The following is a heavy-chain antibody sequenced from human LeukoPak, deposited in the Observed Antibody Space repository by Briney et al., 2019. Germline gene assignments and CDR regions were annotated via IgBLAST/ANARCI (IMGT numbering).Heavy chain of an antibody. CDR3: ARGLYYYDSSGYYY. J-gene: IGHJ4*02. CDR2: IYYSGST. D-gene: IGHD3-22*01. CDR1: GGSISSYY. Sequence: SETLSLTCTVSGGSISSYYWSWIRQPPGKGLEWIGYIYYSGSTNYNPSLKSRVTISVDTSKNQFSLKLSSVTAADTAVYYCARGLYYYDSSGYYYWGQGTLVTVSS. V-gene: IGHV4-59*01.